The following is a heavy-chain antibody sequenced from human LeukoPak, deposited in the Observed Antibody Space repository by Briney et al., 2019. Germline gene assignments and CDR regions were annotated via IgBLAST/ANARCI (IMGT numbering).Heavy chain of an antibody. CDR1: GFTFSSFA. CDR2: IWYDGSDK. CDR3: ARETFGDSGSSTHDF. D-gene: IGHD3-10*01. J-gene: IGHJ4*02. Sequence: GGSLRLSCAASGFTFSSFAMSWVRQAPGKGLEWVALIWYDGSDKYYADSVKGRFTISRDNSKNTLYLQMNSLRVEDTAVYYCARETFGDSGSSTHDFWGQGTLVTVSS. V-gene: IGHV3-33*08.